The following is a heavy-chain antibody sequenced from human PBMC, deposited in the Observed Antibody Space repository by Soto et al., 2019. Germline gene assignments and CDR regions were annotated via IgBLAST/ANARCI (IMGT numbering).Heavy chain of an antibody. CDR1: GITFSSYA. V-gene: IGHV3-23*01. CDR2: LSGSADST. D-gene: IGHD2-15*01. CDR3: ANKYGGNSFDF. J-gene: IGHJ4*02. Sequence: PGGSLRLSCAASGITFSSYAMSWVRRAPGKGLEWISTLSGSADSTYYADFAKGRFAISRDYSKNTLYLQMDSLRVEDTAVYYCANKYGGNSFDFWGQGTLVTVSS.